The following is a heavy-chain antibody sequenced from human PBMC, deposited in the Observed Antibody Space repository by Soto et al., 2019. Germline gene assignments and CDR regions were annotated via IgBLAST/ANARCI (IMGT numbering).Heavy chain of an antibody. CDR3: ARALGAISPVGEVLDY. Sequence: GGSLRLSCAASGFTFSSYAMHWVRQAPGKGLEWVAVISYDGSNKYYADSVKGRFTISRDNSKNTLYLQMNSLRAEDTAVYYCARALGAISPVGEVLDYWGQGTLVTVSS. J-gene: IGHJ4*02. CDR1: GFTFSSYA. V-gene: IGHV3-30-3*01. D-gene: IGHD3-16*02. CDR2: ISYDGSNK.